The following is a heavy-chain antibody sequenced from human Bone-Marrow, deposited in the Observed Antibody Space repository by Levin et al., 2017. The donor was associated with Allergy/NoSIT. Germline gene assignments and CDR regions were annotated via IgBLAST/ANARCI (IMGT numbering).Heavy chain of an antibody. V-gene: IGHV4-39*01. CDR3: ARSPRANPPAPFDP. CDR2: IYYSGST. J-gene: IGHJ5*02. Sequence: SQTLSLTCTVSGGSISSSSYYWGWIRQPPGKGLEWIGSIYYSGSTYYNPSLKSRVTISVDTSKNQFSLKLSSVTAADTAVYYCARSPRANPPAPFDPWGQGTLVTVSS. CDR1: GGSISSSSYY.